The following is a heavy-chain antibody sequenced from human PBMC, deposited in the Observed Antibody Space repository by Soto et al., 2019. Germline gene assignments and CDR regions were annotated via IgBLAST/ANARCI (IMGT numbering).Heavy chain of an antibody. Sequence: ASVKVSCKASGYTFTGYYVHWVRQAPGQGLEWMGWINPNSGDTYLAQRFQGRVTMNRDTSIGTAYVELRGLTSDDTAEYYCAKGGAIVAAGTRVYLYNAMDVWGQGTTVTVSS. CDR2: INPNSGDT. CDR1: GYTFTGYY. D-gene: IGHD1-26*01. J-gene: IGHJ6*02. CDR3: AKGGAIVAAGTRVYLYNAMDV. V-gene: IGHV1-2*02.